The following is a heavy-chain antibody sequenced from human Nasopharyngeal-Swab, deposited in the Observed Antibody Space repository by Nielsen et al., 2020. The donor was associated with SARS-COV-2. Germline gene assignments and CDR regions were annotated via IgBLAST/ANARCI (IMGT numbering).Heavy chain of an antibody. V-gene: IGHV1-69*10. Sequence: SVKVSCKASGGTFSSYAISWVRQAPGQGLEWMGGIIPILGIANYAQKFQGRVTITADKSTSTAYMELRSLRSDDTAVYYCARAGYCSSTSCSDYYYYGMDVWGQGTTVTVSS. CDR1: GGTFSSYA. CDR3: ARAGYCSSTSCSDYYYYGMDV. J-gene: IGHJ6*02. CDR2: IIPILGIA. D-gene: IGHD2-2*01.